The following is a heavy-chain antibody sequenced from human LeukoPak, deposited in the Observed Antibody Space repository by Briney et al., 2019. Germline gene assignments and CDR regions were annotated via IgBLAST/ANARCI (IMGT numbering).Heavy chain of an antibody. J-gene: IGHJ4*02. D-gene: IGHD6-19*01. V-gene: IGHV1-69*04. CDR1: GGTFSSYA. CDR3: AKGGVIAVADY. Sequence: SVKVSCKASGGTFSSYAISWVRQAPGQGLEWMGRIIPILGIANYAQKFQGRVTITADKSTSTAYMELSSLRSEDTAVYYCAKGGVIAVADYWGQGTLVTVSS. CDR2: IIPILGIA.